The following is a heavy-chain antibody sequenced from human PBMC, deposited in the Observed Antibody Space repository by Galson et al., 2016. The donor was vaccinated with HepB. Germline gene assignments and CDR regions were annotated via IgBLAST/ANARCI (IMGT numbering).Heavy chain of an antibody. CDR1: GFSLSATGMC. V-gene: IGHV2-70*01. CDR2: IDWNDGK. Sequence: PALVKPTQTLTLTCTFSGFSLSATGMCVSWIRQPPGKALEWLALIDWNDGKSYSTSLKTRLTISKDTSKNQVVLTMTNVDPVDTATYFCARVITGTKEQFDYGGQGALVTVSS. J-gene: IGHJ4*02. CDR3: ARVITGTKEQFDY. D-gene: IGHD2-8*01.